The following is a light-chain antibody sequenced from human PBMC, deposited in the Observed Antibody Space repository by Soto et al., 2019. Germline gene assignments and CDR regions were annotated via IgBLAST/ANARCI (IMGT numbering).Light chain of an antibody. V-gene: IGLV2-23*02. Sequence: QSALTQPASVSGSPGQSITISCTGTSSDVGSYNLVSWYQQHPGKAPKLMIYEVSKRPSGVSNRFSGSKSGNTASLTISGLPAEDEADYYCCSYAGSSTFEFGGGTKLTVL. J-gene: IGLJ2*01. CDR1: SSDVGSYNL. CDR3: CSYAGSSTFE. CDR2: EVS.